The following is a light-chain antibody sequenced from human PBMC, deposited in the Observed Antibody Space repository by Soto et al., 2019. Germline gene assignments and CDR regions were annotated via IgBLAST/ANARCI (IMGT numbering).Light chain of an antibody. V-gene: IGKV3-11*01. Sequence: EVVLTQSPATLSLSPGEQATLSCRASENVRTFVDWYQQKPGQAPRLLIHGASNRATGIPDRFSGSGSGTDFTLTISNLEPEDFAVYYCQQHSHWPPWTFGQGTRVEIQ. J-gene: IGKJ1*01. CDR3: QQHSHWPPWT. CDR2: GAS. CDR1: ENVRTF.